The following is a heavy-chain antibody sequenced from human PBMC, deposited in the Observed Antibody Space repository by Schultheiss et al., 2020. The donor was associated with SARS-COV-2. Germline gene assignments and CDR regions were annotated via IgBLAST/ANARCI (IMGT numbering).Heavy chain of an antibody. Sequence: GGSLRLSCAASGFTFDDYAMHWVRQAPGKGLEWVSGISWRSGSIGYADSVKGRFTISRDNSKNTLYLQMNSLRAEDTAVYYCAKDLTVTTIGYYYYYGMDVWGQGTTVTVSS. D-gene: IGHD4-11*01. CDR3: AKDLTVTTIGYYYYYGMDV. CDR1: GFTFDDYA. CDR2: ISWRSGSI. V-gene: IGHV3-9*01. J-gene: IGHJ6*02.